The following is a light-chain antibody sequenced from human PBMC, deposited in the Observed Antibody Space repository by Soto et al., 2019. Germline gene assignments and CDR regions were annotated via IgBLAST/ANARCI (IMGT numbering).Light chain of an antibody. J-gene: IGLJ3*02. CDR1: SSDVGAYNL. Sequence: QSALTQPPSASGSPGQSVTIPCTGTSSDVGAYNLVSWYQHHPGKAPKLILYDVIKRPSGVPDRFSGSKSGNTASLTVSGLQDEDEANYYCSSHGGSDNFVVFGGGTQLTVL. CDR2: DVI. CDR3: SSHGGSDNFVV. V-gene: IGLV2-8*01.